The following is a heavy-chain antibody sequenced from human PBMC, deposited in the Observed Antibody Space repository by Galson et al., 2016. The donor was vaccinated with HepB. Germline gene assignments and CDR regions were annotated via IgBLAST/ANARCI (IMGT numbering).Heavy chain of an antibody. V-gene: IGHV1-18*04. D-gene: IGHD4-11*01. J-gene: IGHJ4*02. CDR2: IGANSGNT. Sequence: SVKVSCKASGYRFFTYGISWVRQAPGQGLEWLGWIGANSGNTIYAQKFQDRVTMTRDTSASTVYMDLRSLRSDDTAAYYCARDAQFRFDYWGQGTLVTVSS. CDR3: ARDAQFRFDY. CDR1: GYRFFTYG.